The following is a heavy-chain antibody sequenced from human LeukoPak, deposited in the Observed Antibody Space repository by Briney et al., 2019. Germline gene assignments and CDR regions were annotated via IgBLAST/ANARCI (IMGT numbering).Heavy chain of an antibody. CDR1: GYGFTNYW. Sequence: GESLKISCKTSGYGFTNYWIAWVRQLPGKGLEWMGITYAGDSDTRYSPSFQGQVTISVDKSITTAYLQWRSLKASDSAMYYCAREGRGEGSYSYWGQGTLVTVSS. D-gene: IGHD1-26*01. J-gene: IGHJ4*02. CDR2: TYAGDSDT. CDR3: AREGRGEGSYSY. V-gene: IGHV5-51*01.